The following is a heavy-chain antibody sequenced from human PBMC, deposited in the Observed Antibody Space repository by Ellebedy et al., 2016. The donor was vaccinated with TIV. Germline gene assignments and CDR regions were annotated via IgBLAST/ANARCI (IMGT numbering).Heavy chain of an antibody. CDR2: ISSSSSTI. D-gene: IGHD3-9*01. Sequence: GESLKISCAASGFTFSSYSMNWVRQAPGKGLEWVSYISSSSSTIYYADSVKGRFTISRDNAKNSLYLQMNSLRAEDTAVYYCARDDDDILTGRNAMDVWGRGTTVTVSS. V-gene: IGHV3-48*01. CDR1: GFTFSSYS. J-gene: IGHJ6*02. CDR3: ARDDDDILTGRNAMDV.